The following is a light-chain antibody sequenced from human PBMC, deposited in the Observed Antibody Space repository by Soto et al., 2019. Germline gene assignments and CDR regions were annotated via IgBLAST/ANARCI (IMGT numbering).Light chain of an antibody. V-gene: IGLV2-11*01. CDR1: SSDVGGYNY. CDR2: DVS. Sequence: QSALTQPRSVSGSPGQSVTISCTGTSSDVGGYNYVSWYQQHPGKAPKLIIYDVSNRPSGVPDRFSGSKSGNTVSLTISGLQAEDEADYYCCSYAGSPWVFGGGTKLTVL. J-gene: IGLJ3*02. CDR3: CSYAGSPWV.